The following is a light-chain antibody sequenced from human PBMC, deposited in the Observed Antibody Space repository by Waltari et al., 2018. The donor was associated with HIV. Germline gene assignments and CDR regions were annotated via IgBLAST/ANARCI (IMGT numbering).Light chain of an antibody. Sequence: SYELTQPPSVSVSPGQTGSISCSGDNLGEKYACWFQQKPGQSHVMVIYQNNKRPSGIPERFSGSNAGNTATLTISGTQAMDEADYYCQAWDSSTVVFGTGTKVTVL. CDR1: NLGEKY. CDR3: QAWDSSTVV. CDR2: QNN. V-gene: IGLV3-1*01. J-gene: IGLJ1*01.